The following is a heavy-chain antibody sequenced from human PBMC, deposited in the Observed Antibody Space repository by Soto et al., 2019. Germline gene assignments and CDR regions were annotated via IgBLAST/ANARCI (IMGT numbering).Heavy chain of an antibody. D-gene: IGHD3-22*01. CDR3: ARRPTYYYDSSGYSLDAFDI. J-gene: IGHJ3*02. V-gene: IGHV5-51*01. Sequence: GESLKISCKGSGYSFTNNWIGWVRQMPGKGLEWMGIIYPGDSDTRYSPSFQGQVTISADKSISTAYLQWSSLKASDTAMYYCARRPTYYYDSSGYSLDAFDIWGQGTMVTVSS. CDR1: GYSFTNNW. CDR2: IYPGDSDT.